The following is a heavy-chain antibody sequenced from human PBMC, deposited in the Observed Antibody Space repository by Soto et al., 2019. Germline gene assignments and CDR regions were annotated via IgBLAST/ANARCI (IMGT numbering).Heavy chain of an antibody. Sequence: SETLSLTCSVSGGSVSTSRYYWAWLRQPPGKGLEWIGSIIYSGGRDYTPSLRSRVTISVDTSRNEVALKLTSMTAADTALYFCASQETAPGSFYLSPFDSWGRGIMVTVSS. CDR1: GGSVSTSRYY. CDR3: ASQETAPGSFYLSPFDS. V-gene: IGHV4-39*01. D-gene: IGHD2-21*02. CDR2: IIYSGGR. J-gene: IGHJ4*02.